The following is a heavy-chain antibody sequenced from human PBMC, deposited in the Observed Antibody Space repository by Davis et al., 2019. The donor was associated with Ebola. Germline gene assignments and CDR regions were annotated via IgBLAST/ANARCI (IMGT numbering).Heavy chain of an antibody. CDR2: ISWNSGSI. V-gene: IGHV3-9*01. CDR1: GFTFDDYA. J-gene: IGHJ5*02. Sequence: GGSLRLSCAASGFTFDDYAMHWVRQAPGKGLEWVSGISWNSGSIGYADSVKGRFTISRDNAKNSLYLQMNSLRAEDTAVYYCARDRGYSSGWYGDWFDPWGQGTLVTVSS. D-gene: IGHD6-19*01. CDR3: ARDRGYSSGWYGDWFDP.